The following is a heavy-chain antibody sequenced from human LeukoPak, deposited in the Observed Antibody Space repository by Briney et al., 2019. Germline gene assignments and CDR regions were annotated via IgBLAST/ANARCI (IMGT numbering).Heavy chain of an antibody. V-gene: IGHV4-38-2*01. CDR2: IYHSGST. CDR1: GYSICSGYY. CDR3: ARVATRGHCSSTSCYGNYGMDV. Sequence: SETLSLTCAVSGYSICSGYYWGWIRQPPGKGLEWIGSIYHSGSTYYNPSLKSRVTMSVDTSKNQLSLKLSSVTAADTAVYYCARVATRGHCSSTSCYGNYGMDVWGKGTTVTVSS. J-gene: IGHJ6*04. D-gene: IGHD2-2*01.